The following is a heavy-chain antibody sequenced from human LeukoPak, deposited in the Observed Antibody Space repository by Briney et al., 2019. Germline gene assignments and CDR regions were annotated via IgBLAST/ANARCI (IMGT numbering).Heavy chain of an antibody. V-gene: IGHV4-59*01. CDR3: ARATSGYYFDF. J-gene: IGHJ4*02. CDR2: VSYSGST. Sequence: SETLSLTCTVSGGSIGSYYWNWIRQPPGKGLEWIGYVSYSGSTNYNPSLKSRVIMSVDKSKIQFSLKLSSVTAADTAVYFCARATSGYYFDFWDQGTLVTVSS. CDR1: GGSIGSYY. D-gene: IGHD3-22*01.